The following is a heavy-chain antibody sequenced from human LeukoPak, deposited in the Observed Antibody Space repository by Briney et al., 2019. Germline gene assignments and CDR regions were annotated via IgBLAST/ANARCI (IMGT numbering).Heavy chain of an antibody. V-gene: IGHV3-7*01. CDR2: IKQDGSEK. CDR1: GFTFSSYW. D-gene: IGHD6-19*01. CDR3: AREVGLSSGWEYFDY. Sequence: PGGSLRPSCAASGFTFSSYWMSWVRQAPGKGLEWVANIKQDGSEKYYVDSGKGRFTISRDNAKNSLYLQMNSLRAEDTAVYYCAREVGLSSGWEYFDYWGQGTLVTVSS. J-gene: IGHJ4*02.